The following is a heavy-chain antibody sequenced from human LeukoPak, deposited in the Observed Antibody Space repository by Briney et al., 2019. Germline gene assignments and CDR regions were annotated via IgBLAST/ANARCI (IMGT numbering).Heavy chain of an antibody. J-gene: IGHJ6*02. CDR3: ARSPYYYGSGSRTAYGMDV. V-gene: IGHV3-30*04. CDR1: GFTFSSYA. D-gene: IGHD3-10*01. CDR2: ISYDGSNK. Sequence: GRSLRLSCAASGFTFSSYAMHWVRQAPGKGLEWVAVISYDGSNKYYADSVKGRFTISRDNSKNTLYLQMNSLRAEDTAVYYCARSPYYYGSGSRTAYGMDVWGQGTTVTVSS.